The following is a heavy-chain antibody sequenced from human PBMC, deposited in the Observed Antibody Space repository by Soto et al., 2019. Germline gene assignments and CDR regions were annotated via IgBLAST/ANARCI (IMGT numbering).Heavy chain of an antibody. CDR1: GVNVSSYR. V-gene: IGHV3-23*01. CDR2: ISGSGGST. CDR3: AKASYGSVSYYKTWPEP. Sequence: LRLSCARSGVNVSSYRMSWVHQAPGKGLEWVSAISGSGGSTYYADSVKGRFTISRDNSKNTLYLQMNSLRAEDTAVYYCAKASYGSVSYYKTWPEPWGKGTLVTVSS. J-gene: IGHJ5*02. D-gene: IGHD3-10*01.